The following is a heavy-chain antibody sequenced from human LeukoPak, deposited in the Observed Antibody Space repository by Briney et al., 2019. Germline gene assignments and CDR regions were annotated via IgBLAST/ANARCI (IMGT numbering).Heavy chain of an antibody. CDR2: IYYSGST. Sequence: SETLSLTCTVSGGSISNSYWSWIRQPPGKGLEWIGYIYYSGSTNYNPSLKSRVTMSVDTSKNQFSLKLSSVTAADTAVYYCARGNDFWSGYYSYYYMDVWGKGTTVTVSS. V-gene: IGHV4-59*12. CDR1: GGSISNSY. D-gene: IGHD3-3*01. CDR3: ARGNDFWSGYYSYYYMDV. J-gene: IGHJ6*03.